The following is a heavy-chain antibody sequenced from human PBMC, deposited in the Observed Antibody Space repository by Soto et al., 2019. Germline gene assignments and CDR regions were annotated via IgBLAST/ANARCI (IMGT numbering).Heavy chain of an antibody. J-gene: IGHJ5*02. CDR3: AKDIAVAGAEDWFDP. V-gene: IGHV3-30*18. CDR1: GFTFSSYG. CDR2: ISYDGSNK. D-gene: IGHD6-19*01. Sequence: QVQLVESGGGVVQPGRSLRLSCAASGFTFSSYGMHWVRQAPRKGLEWVAVISYDGSNKYYADSVKGRFTISRDNSKNTLYLQMNSLRAEDTAVYYCAKDIAVAGAEDWFDPWGQGTLVTVAS.